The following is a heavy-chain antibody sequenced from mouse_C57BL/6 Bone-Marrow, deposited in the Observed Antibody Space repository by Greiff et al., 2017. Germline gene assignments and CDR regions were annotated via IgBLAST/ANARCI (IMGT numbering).Heavy chain of an antibody. CDR3: ARWEPGCYFDY. J-gene: IGHJ2*01. Sequence: VQLQQPGAELVKPGASVKLSCTASGFTFTSYWMHWVKQRPGQGLEWIGMIHPDSGSTNYNEKFKSKATLTVDKSSSTAYMQLSSLTSEDSAVYDCARWEPGCYFDYWGQGTTLTVSS. CDR2: IHPDSGST. D-gene: IGHD4-1*01. CDR1: GFTFTSYW. V-gene: IGHV1-64*01.